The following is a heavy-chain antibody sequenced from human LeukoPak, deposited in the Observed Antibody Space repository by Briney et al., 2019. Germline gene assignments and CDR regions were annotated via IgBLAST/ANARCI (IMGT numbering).Heavy chain of an antibody. CDR3: AKDFPLGYSDY. J-gene: IGHJ4*02. V-gene: IGHV3-33*06. CDR1: GFTFSSYG. Sequence: GGSLRLSCAASGFTFSSYGMHWVRQAPGKGLEWVAVIWYDGSNKYYADSVKGRFTISRDNSKNTLYLQMNSLRAEDTAVYYCAKDFPLGYSDYWGQGTLVTVSS. D-gene: IGHD3-22*01. CDR2: IWYDGSNK.